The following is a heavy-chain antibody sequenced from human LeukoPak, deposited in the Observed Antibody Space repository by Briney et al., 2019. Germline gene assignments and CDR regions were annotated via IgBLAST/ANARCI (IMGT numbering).Heavy chain of an antibody. V-gene: IGHV1-2*02. J-gene: IGHJ5*02. CDR3: ATEDLYGSGSYYWFDP. CDR1: GYTFTGYY. Sequence: ASVKVSCKASGYTFTGYYMHWERQAPGQGLEWMGWINPNSGGTNYAQKFQGRVTMTRDTSISTAYMELSRLRSDDTAVYYCATEDLYGSGSYYWFDPWGQGTLVTVSS. D-gene: IGHD3-10*01. CDR2: INPNSGGT.